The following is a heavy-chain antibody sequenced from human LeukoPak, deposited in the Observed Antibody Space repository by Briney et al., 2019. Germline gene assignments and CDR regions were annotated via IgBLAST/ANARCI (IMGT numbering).Heavy chain of an antibody. D-gene: IGHD2-15*01. J-gene: IGHJ4*02. Sequence: ASVKVSCKASGYTFTSYYMHWVRQAPGQGLEWMGWINPNSGGTNYAQKFQGRVTMTRDTSISTAYMELSRLRSDDTAVYYCARGYCSGGSCLGGGYWGQGTLVTVSS. CDR1: GYTFTSYY. V-gene: IGHV1-2*02. CDR3: ARGYCSGGSCLGGGY. CDR2: INPNSGGT.